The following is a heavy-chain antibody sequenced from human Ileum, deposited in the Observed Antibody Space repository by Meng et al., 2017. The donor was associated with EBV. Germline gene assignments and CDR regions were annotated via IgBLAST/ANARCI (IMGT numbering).Heavy chain of an antibody. CDR3: ARAGNGGSYYFTY. Sequence: VKFGAEVKKPGDTVKVSCKASGYTFSNYGISWLRQAPGQGLEWMGWISAYNGNTNYAQNLQGRVTMTTDTSTGTAYMEVRSLRSDDTAVYYCARAGNGGSYYFTYWGQGTLVTVSS. V-gene: IGHV1-18*01. J-gene: IGHJ4*02. CDR1: GYTFSNYG. CDR2: ISAYNGNT. D-gene: IGHD1-26*01.